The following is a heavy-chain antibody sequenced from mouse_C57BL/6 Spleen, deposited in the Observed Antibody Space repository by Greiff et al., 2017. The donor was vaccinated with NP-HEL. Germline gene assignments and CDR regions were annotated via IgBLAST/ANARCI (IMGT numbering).Heavy chain of an antibody. CDR2: ISYSGST. CDR3: AGGDWYFDV. J-gene: IGHJ1*03. V-gene: IGHV3-1*01. CDR1: GYSITSGYD. Sequence: EVQRVESGPGMVKPSQSLSLTCTVTGYSITSGYDWHWIRHFPGNKLEWMGYISYSGSTNYNPSLKSRISITHDTSKNHFFLKLNSVTTEDTATYYCAGGDWYFDVWGTGTTVTVSS.